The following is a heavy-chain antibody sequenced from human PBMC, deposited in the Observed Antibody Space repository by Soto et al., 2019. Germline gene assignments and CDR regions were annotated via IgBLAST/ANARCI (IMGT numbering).Heavy chain of an antibody. V-gene: IGHV1-3*01. D-gene: IGHD2-15*01. CDR3: ARGPGGPDGPGDY. J-gene: IGHJ4*02. Sequence: GASVKVSCKASGYTFTSYAMHCVRQAPGQRLEWMGWINAGNGNRKYSQKFQGRATITRDTSASTAYMELSSLRSEDTAVYYCARGPGGPDGPGDYWGQGTLVTVSS. CDR2: INAGNGNR. CDR1: GYTFTSYA.